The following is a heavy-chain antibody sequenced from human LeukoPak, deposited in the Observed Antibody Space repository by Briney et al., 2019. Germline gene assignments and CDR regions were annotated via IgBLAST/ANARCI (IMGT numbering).Heavy chain of an antibody. CDR1: GFTFSSYA. CDR2: ISGTGGTI. D-gene: IGHD3-10*01. V-gene: IGHV3-23*01. Sequence: PGGSLRLSCAASGFTFSSYAMHWVRQAPGKGLEWVSGISGTGGTIYYVGSVKGRFIISRDNSKNTLYLRMSSLRAEDTAIYYCAKEFGSWVDYWGQGTLVTVSS. CDR3: AKEFGSWVDY. J-gene: IGHJ4*02.